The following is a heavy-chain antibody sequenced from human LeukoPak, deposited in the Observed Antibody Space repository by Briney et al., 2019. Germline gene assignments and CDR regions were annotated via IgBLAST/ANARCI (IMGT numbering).Heavy chain of an antibody. Sequence: GGSLRLSCAASGFTFSSYAMGWVRQAPGKGLEWVSAISDGGGSTYYADSVKGRFTISRDHSKNTLYLQMSSLRAEDTAVYYCSKIMTTVRYFWYGVDVWGQGTTVTVSS. V-gene: IGHV3-23*01. CDR1: GFTFSSYA. D-gene: IGHD4-17*01. J-gene: IGHJ6*02. CDR2: ISDGGGST. CDR3: SKIMTTVRYFWYGVDV.